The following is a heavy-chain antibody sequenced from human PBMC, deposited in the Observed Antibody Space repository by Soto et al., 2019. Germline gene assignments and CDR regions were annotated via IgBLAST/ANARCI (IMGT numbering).Heavy chain of an antibody. CDR1: GFTFSSYG. Sequence: QVQLVESGGGVVQPGRSLRLSCAASGFTFSSYGMHWVRQAPGKGLEWVAVISYDGSNKYYADSVKGRFTISRDNSNNTLYLQMNSLRAEDTAVDYCAKPEEDSGWPVNWWFDPWGQGTLVTVSS. CDR3: AKPEEDSGWPVNWWFDP. J-gene: IGHJ5*02. CDR2: ISYDGSNK. V-gene: IGHV3-30*18. D-gene: IGHD6-19*01.